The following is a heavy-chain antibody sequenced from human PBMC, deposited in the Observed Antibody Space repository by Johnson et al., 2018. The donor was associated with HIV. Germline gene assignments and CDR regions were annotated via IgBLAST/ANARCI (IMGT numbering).Heavy chain of an antibody. J-gene: IGHJ3*02. CDR1: GFTFHDSY. CDR2: ISGSGGTM. D-gene: IGHD3-22*01. Sequence: QVQLVESGGGLVKPGGSLRLSCAASGFTFHDSYMSWIRQAPGKGLEWISYISGSGGTMYSADSVKGRFTISRNNANNSLHLQMNNLRAEDTAVYYCARDRPIAPFDIWGQGTMVTVSS. V-gene: IGHV3-11*04. CDR3: ARDRPIAPFDI.